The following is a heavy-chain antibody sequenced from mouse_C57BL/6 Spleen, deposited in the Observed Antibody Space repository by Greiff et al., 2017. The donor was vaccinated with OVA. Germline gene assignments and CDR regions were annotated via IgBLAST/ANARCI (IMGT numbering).Heavy chain of an antibody. Sequence: VQLKESGGGLVQPGGSLKLSCAASGFTFSDYYMYWVRQTPEKRLEWVAYISNGGGSTYYPDTVKGRFTISRDNAKNTLYLQMSRLKSEDTAMYYCARHGSGWYFDVWGTGTTVTVSS. CDR3: ARHGSGWYFDV. CDR2: ISNGGGST. V-gene: IGHV5-12*01. J-gene: IGHJ1*03. CDR1: GFTFSDYY.